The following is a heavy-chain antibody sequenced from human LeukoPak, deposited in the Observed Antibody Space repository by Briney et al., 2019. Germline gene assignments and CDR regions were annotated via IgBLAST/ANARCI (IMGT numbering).Heavy chain of an antibody. CDR2: IYYSGST. Sequence: SETLSLTCTASGGSISSYYWSWIRQPPGKGLEWIGYIYYSGSTNYNPSLKSRVTISVDTSKNQFSLKLSSVTAADTAVYYCARSDYGSRSSPFDYWGQGTLVTVSS. J-gene: IGHJ4*02. V-gene: IGHV4-59*01. D-gene: IGHD3-10*01. CDR3: ARSDYGSRSSPFDY. CDR1: GGSISSYY.